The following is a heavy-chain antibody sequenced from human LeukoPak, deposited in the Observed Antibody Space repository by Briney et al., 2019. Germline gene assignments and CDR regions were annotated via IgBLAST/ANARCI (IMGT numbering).Heavy chain of an antibody. J-gene: IGHJ3*02. CDR3: ARFGGPHAFDI. CDR2: INYSGST. V-gene: IGHV4-59*01. Sequence: SETLSLTCAVYSGSFSGYYWSWMRQPPGKGLEWIAYINYSGSTNYNPSLKRRVTISVNTSKNHFSLTLSSVPAADPAVYYCARFGGPHAFDIWGQGTMVTVSS. D-gene: IGHD3-3*01. CDR1: SGSFSGYY.